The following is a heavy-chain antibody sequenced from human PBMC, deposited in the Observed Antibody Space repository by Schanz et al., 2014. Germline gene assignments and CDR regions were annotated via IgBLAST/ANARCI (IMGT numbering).Heavy chain of an antibody. CDR3: ARAARRTRVVPLYFDY. D-gene: IGHD2-2*01. Sequence: VQLPQWFAGPLKPSETLSLTCGYFGFSFSGYYWSWIRQPPGKGLEWIAEINHGGSTNYNPSLKRRVTISVDTSKNQFSLKLRSVTAADTAVYYCARAARRTRVVPLYFDYWGQGTLVTVSS. V-gene: IGHV4-34*01. J-gene: IGHJ4*02. CDR1: GFSFSGYY. CDR2: INHGGST.